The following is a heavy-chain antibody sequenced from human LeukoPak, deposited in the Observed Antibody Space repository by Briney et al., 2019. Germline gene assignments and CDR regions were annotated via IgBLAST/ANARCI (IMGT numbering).Heavy chain of an antibody. D-gene: IGHD3-3*01. V-gene: IGHV1-69*05. CDR1: GGTFSSYA. J-gene: IGHJ3*02. CDR3: ARWDYDFWSGQRATAFDI. CDR2: IIPIFGTA. Sequence: GSSVKVSCKASGGTFSSYAISWVRQAPGQGLEWMGGIIPIFGTANYAQKFQGRVTITTDESTSTAYMELSSLRSEDTAVYYCARWDYDFWSGQRATAFDIWGQGTMVTISS.